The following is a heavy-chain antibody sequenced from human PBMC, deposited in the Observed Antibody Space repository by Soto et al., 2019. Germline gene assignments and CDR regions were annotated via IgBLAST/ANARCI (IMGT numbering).Heavy chain of an antibody. J-gene: IGHJ3*02. CDR2: ISYDGSNK. Sequence: QVQLVESGGGVVQPWRSLRLSCAASGFTFSNYGMHWVRQAPGKGLEWVAVISYDGSNKYYADSVKGRFTISRDNSKNTLYLQMNSLRAEDTAVYYCAKVDDYGHRRRAFDIWGRGTMVTVSS. CDR3: AKVDDYGHRRRAFDI. CDR1: GFTFSNYG. V-gene: IGHV3-30*18. D-gene: IGHD4-17*01.